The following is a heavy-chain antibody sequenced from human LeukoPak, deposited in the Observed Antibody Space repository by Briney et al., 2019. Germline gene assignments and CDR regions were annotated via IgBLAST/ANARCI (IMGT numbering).Heavy chain of an antibody. V-gene: IGHV3-53*01. D-gene: IGHD3-22*01. CDR3: AKAYGSSGNYPHHSDY. J-gene: IGHJ4*02. CDR2: IHNDGST. CDR1: GFIVSSTY. Sequence: GGSLRLSCAVSGFIVSSTYMTWVRQAPGKGLEWVSVIHNDGSTYHADSVKGRFTISRDNSKSTLFLQMNSLRAEDTAVYYCAKAYGSSGNYPHHSDYWGQGTLVTV.